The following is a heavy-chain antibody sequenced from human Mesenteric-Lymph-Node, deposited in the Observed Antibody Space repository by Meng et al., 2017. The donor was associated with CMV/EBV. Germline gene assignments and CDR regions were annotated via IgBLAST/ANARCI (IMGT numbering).Heavy chain of an antibody. V-gene: IGHV3-23*01. D-gene: IGHD5-24*01. CDR3: AKAEERSQPIEIFLDS. J-gene: IGHJ4*02. CDR1: GFTFKNHA. CDR2: IRGNGDIT. Sequence: GESLKISCAASGFTFKNHAMTWVRQAPGKGLEWVSAIRGNGDITHYADSVKGRFTISRDNSKNTLYLQLHSLRAEDTAMYYCAKAEERSQPIEIFLDSWGQGTLVTVSS.